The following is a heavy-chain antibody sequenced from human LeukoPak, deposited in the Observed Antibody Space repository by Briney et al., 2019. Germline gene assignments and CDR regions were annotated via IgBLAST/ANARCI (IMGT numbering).Heavy chain of an antibody. Sequence: SETLSLTCAVYGGSFSGYYWSWIRQPPGKGLEWIGEINHSGGTKYNPSLKSRVTISVDTSKNQFSLKLSSATAADTAVYYCARGPLIAYYFDYRGQGTLVTVPS. V-gene: IGHV4-34*01. J-gene: IGHJ4*02. D-gene: IGHD2-21*01. CDR1: GGSFSGYY. CDR3: ARGPLIAYYFDY. CDR2: INHSGGT.